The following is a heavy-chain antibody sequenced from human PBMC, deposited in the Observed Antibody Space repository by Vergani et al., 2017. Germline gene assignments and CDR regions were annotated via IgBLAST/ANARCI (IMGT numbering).Heavy chain of an antibody. Sequence: QVQLVQSGAEVKKPGSSVKVSCKASGGTFSSYTISWVRQAPGQGLEWMGRIIPILGIANYAQKFQCRVTITADNSTITAYMELRSLRSDDTAVYYCARRFYEFWSGHSSPYYYYGMDVWGQGTTVTVSS. D-gene: IGHD3-3*01. CDR3: ARRFYEFWSGHSSPYYYYGMDV. V-gene: IGHV1-69*02. CDR2: IIPILGIA. J-gene: IGHJ6*02. CDR1: GGTFSSYT.